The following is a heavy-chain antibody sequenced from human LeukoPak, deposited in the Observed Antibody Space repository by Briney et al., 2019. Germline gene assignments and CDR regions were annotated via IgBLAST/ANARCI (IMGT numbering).Heavy chain of an antibody. J-gene: IGHJ4*02. CDR1: GGSITSYY. D-gene: IGHD2-15*01. CDR2: ISASGST. CDR3: AREGRSSTPGY. Sequence: SETLSLTCTVSGGSITSYYWSWVRQPAGKGLEWIGRISASGSTNYNPSLESRVTLSVDTSKNQFSLKLSSVNAADTAVYYCAREGRSSTPGYWGQGTLVTVSS. V-gene: IGHV4-4*07.